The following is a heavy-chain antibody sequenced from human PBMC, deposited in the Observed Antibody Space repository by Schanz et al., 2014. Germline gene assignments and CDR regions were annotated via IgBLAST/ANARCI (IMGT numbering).Heavy chain of an antibody. CDR2: INSRSNFI. CDR3: AKSKSQLPLFDY. CDR1: RIIFGTYS. J-gene: IGHJ4*02. D-gene: IGHD2-21*01. Sequence: EVQLVESGGGLVKPGGSLRLSCTASRIIFGTYSMNWIRQTPKGLEWVSSINSRSNFIYYADSVKGRFTISRDNAKNSLYLQMNSLRAEDTAVYYCAKSKSQLPLFDYWGQGTLVAVSS. V-gene: IGHV3-21*01.